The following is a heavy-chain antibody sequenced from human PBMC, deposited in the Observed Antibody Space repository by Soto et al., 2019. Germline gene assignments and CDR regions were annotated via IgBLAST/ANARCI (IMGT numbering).Heavy chain of an antibody. CDR3: AKDMVPYSSSSFDY. CDR1: GFTFDDYA. CDR2: ISWNSGSI. J-gene: IGHJ4*02. V-gene: IGHV3-9*01. Sequence: EVQLVESGGGLVQPGRSLRLSCAASGFTFDDYAMHWVRQAPGKGLEWVSGISWNSGSIGYADSVKGRFTISRDNAKNSLYLQRNSLRSEDTALYYCAKDMVPYSSSSFDYWGQGTLVTVSS. D-gene: IGHD6-6*01.